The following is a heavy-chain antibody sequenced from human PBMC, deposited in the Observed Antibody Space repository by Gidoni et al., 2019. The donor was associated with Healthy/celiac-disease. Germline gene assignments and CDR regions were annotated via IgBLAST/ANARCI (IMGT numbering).Heavy chain of an antibody. Sequence: QVQLVRARAGGKKPGYSVKGSGEASGGTFSSYASSWVRQAPGQGPGGLGGIITILGTANCAQKFQGRVTITADKSTSKAYMELSSQRSEDTAVYYCARGEGSYSDYWGQGTLVTVSS. CDR1: GGTFSSYA. V-gene: IGHV1-69*06. CDR3: ARGEGSYSDY. J-gene: IGHJ4*02. D-gene: IGHD3-10*01. CDR2: IITILGTA.